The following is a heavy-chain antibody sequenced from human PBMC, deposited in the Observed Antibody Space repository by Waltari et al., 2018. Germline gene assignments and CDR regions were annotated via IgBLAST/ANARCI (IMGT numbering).Heavy chain of an antibody. CDR2: INHSGST. CDR1: GGSFSGYY. V-gene: IGHV4-34*01. J-gene: IGHJ5*02. CDR3: ARGGGRVWSNWFDP. Sequence: QVQLQQWGAGLLKPSETLSLTCAVYGGSFSGYYWSWIRQPPGKGLEWIGEINHSGSTNYNPSLKSRVTISVDTSKNQFSLKLSSVTAADTAVYYCARGGGRVWSNWFDPWGQGTLVTVSS. D-gene: IGHD2-21*01.